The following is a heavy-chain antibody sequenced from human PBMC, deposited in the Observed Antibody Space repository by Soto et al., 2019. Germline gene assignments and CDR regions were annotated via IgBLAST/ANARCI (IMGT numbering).Heavy chain of an antibody. D-gene: IGHD5-18*01. V-gene: IGHV4-59*01. Sequence: SETLSVTFTVYCASIPSYYWSWIRQPPGKGLEWIGYIYYSGSTNYNPALKSRVTISVDTSKNQFSLKLSSVTAADTAVYDCARRWIQLWYYAFDIWGQGTMVT. CDR1: CASIPSYY. CDR3: ARRWIQLWYYAFDI. CDR2: IYYSGST. J-gene: IGHJ3*02.